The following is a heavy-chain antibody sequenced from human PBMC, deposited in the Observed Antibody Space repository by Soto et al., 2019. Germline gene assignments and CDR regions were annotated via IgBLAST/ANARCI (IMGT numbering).Heavy chain of an antibody. J-gene: IGHJ4*02. V-gene: IGHV2-5*02. D-gene: IGHD3-3*01. Sequence: QITLNESGPTQVKPRQTLTLTCTFSGFSLTTSGVGVGWIRQSPGKAPEWLALIYWDDDKRYSPSLKSRLTTTKDTSKNQVVLTMADLDPADTATYYCAHRVLRTVFGLVTTTVIYFDFWGQGTPVAVSS. CDR1: GFSLTTSGVG. CDR2: IYWDDDK. CDR3: AHRVLRTVFGLVTTTVIYFDF.